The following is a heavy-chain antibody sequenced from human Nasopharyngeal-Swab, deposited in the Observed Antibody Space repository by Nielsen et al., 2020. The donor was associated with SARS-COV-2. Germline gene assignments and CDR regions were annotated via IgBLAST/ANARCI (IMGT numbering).Heavy chain of an antibody. CDR3: ARDRANWDFDY. D-gene: IGHD7-27*01. CDR1: GFTFSDYY. V-gene: IGHV3-11*04. J-gene: IGHJ4*02. Sequence: GGSLRLCCAASGFTFSDYYMSWIRQAPGKGLEYISYISGSGGTIYYGDSMKGRFTISRDNAKNSLYLQMNSLRAEDTAVYYCARDRANWDFDYWGQGTLVTVSS. CDR2: ISGSGGTI.